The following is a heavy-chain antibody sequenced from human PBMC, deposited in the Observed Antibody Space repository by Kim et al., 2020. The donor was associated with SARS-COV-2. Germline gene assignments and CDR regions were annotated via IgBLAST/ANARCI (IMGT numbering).Heavy chain of an antibody. CDR3: ARLNEYQLLSVDY. J-gene: IGHJ4*02. V-gene: IGHV4-39*01. Sequence: SETLSLTCTVSGGSISSSSYYWGWIRQPPGKGLEWIGSIYYSGSTYYNPSLKSRVTISVDTSKNQFSLKLSSVTAADTAVYYCARLNEYQLLSVDYWGQGTLVTVSS. D-gene: IGHD2-2*01. CDR2: IYYSGST. CDR1: GGSISSSSYY.